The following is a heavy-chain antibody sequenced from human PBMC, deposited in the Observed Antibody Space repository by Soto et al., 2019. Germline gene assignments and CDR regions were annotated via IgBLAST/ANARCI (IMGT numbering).Heavy chain of an antibody. J-gene: IGHJ4*02. V-gene: IGHV3-21*01. CDR3: ARDLDSYGPFDY. Sequence: GGSLRLSCAASGFTLSSYSMNWVRQAPGKGLEWVSSISSSSSYIYYADSVKGRFTISRDNAKNSLYLQMNSLRAEDTAVYYCARDLDSYGPFDYWGQGTLVTVSS. CDR1: GFTLSSYS. CDR2: ISSSSSYI. D-gene: IGHD5-18*01.